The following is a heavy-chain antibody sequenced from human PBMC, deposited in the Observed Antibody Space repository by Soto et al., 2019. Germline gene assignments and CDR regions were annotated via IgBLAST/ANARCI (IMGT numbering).Heavy chain of an antibody. D-gene: IGHD7-27*01. CDR1: VYIFSSYA. Sequence: GASVKVSCKASVYIFSSYAMHWVRQAPGQRLEWMGWINAGYGNTKSSQKFQDRVTISRDTSASTAYMELTSLRSEDTAVYYCARDTGDGTFDFWGQGTLVTVSS. CDR3: ARDTGDGTFDF. J-gene: IGHJ4*02. V-gene: IGHV1-3*01. CDR2: INAGYGNT.